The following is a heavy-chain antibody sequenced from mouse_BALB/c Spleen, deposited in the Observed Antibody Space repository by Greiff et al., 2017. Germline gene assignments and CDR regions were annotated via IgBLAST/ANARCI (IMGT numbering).Heavy chain of an antibody. J-gene: IGHJ4*01. D-gene: IGHD1-1*01. CDR2: INPYNGGS. Sequence: VQLQQSGPELVKPGASMTISCKASGYSFTGYTMNWVKQSHGKNLEWIGLINPYNGGSSYNQKFKGKATLTVDKSSSTAYMELLSLTSEDSAVYYCAGYGSSYFYAMDYWGQGTSVTVSS. CDR3: AGYGSSYFYAMDY. CDR1: GYSFTGYT. V-gene: IGHV1-18*01.